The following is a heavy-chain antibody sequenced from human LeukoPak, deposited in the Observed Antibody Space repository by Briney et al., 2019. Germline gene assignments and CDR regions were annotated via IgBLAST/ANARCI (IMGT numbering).Heavy chain of an antibody. J-gene: IGHJ3*02. D-gene: IGHD2-15*01. CDR2: INPNSGDT. CDR3: ARDRGGYCIADSCLDVFDI. Sequence: ASVKVSCEASGYIFTGYYMHWVRQAPGQGLEWMGWINPNSGDTNYAQKFQDSVTMTRDTSIRTVYMELSRLTSDDTAVYYCARDRGGYCIADSCLDVFDIWGQGTLVTVSS. CDR1: GYIFTGYY. V-gene: IGHV1-2*04.